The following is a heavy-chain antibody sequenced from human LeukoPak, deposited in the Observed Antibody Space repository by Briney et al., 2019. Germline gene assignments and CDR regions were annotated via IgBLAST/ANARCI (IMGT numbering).Heavy chain of an antibody. D-gene: IGHD2-2*01. Sequence: SETLSLTCTVSGGSISYYYWSWIRQPPGKGLQWIGYVYYSGSTNYNPSLKSRVTISVDTSKNQFSLKLSSVTAADTAVYYCARGPPDCSSTSCYAFDAFDIWGQGTMVTVSS. CDR2: VYYSGST. J-gene: IGHJ3*02. V-gene: IGHV4-59*12. CDR1: GGSISYYY. CDR3: ARGPPDCSSTSCYAFDAFDI.